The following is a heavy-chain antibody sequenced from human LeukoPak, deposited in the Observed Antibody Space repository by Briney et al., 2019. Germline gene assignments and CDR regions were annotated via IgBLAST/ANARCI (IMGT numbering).Heavy chain of an antibody. CDR3: GRSDYSDC. CDR2: INSDGSTT. V-gene: IGHV3-74*01. D-gene: IGHD2-21*01. CDR1: GFTFSLYC. J-gene: IGHJ4*02. Sequence: GVSLTLACAASGFTFSLYCRHWVPQAPGKGRVWLSRINSDGSTTTYADSVKGRFNISRDNAKKKLYLQMNSLRAEDKAVSYCGRSDYSDCWGQGTLVTVSS.